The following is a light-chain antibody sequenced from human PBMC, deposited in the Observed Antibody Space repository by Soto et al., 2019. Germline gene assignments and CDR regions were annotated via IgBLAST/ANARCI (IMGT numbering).Light chain of an antibody. CDR2: AAS. Sequence: DIQMTQSPSSLSASVGDRVTITCRASQSISSYLNWYQQKPGKAPKLLIHAASTLQTGVPSSFSGSGSGTDFTLTINSLQPEDFATYYCQQSYSTPPTFGGGTKVDIK. CDR1: QSISSY. V-gene: IGKV1-39*01. CDR3: QQSYSTPPT. J-gene: IGKJ4*01.